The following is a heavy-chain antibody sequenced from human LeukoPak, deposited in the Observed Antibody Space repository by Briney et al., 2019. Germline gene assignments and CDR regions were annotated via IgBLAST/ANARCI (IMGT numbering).Heavy chain of an antibody. CDR2: IITIFGTA. V-gene: IGHV1-69*13. J-gene: IGHJ4*02. CDR1: GGTFSSYA. CDR3: AREGGDYYDSSGYYRGLLDY. D-gene: IGHD3-22*01. Sequence: SVKVSCKASGGTFSSYAISWVRQAPGQGLEWMGGIITIFGTAKYAQKFQGRVTITADESTSTAYMELSSLRSEDTAVYYCAREGGDYYDSSGYYRGLLDYWGQGTLVTVSS.